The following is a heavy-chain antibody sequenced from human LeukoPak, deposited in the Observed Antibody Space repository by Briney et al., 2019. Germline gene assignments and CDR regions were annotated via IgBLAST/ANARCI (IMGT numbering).Heavy chain of an antibody. Sequence: SQTLSLTCTVSGGSISSGDYYWSWIRQPPGKGLEWIGYIYYSGSTYYNPSLKSRVTISVDASKNQFSLKLSSVTAADTAVYYCARDQRRFGELLRFDYWGQGTLVTVSS. CDR2: IYYSGST. J-gene: IGHJ4*02. CDR3: ARDQRRFGELLRFDY. V-gene: IGHV4-30-4*01. CDR1: GGSISSGDYY. D-gene: IGHD3-10*01.